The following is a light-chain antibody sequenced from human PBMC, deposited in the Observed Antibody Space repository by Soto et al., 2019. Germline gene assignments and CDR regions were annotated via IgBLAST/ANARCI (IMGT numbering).Light chain of an antibody. CDR2: KAS. CDR3: QQYSSDLNT. CDR1: QDVSQW. J-gene: IGKJ2*01. Sequence: DIHMTQSPSTLSASVGGRITITCRASQDVSQWLAWYQHKPGKAPKLLIYKASTLESGVSSRFSGRGSGTEFTLTIRDLQPDDFATYYCQQYSSDLNTFGQGTKLEIK. V-gene: IGKV1-5*03.